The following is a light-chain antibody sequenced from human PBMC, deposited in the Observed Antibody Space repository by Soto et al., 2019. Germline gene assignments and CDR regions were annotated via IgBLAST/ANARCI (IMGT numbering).Light chain of an antibody. CDR1: SSNIGGNS. CDR3: GSWDSSLSAYV. Sequence: QSVLTQPPSVSAAPGQKVTISCSGSSSNIGGNSVSWYPQLPGTAPKLLIYDDDKRPSGIPDRFSGSKSGTSATLGITGFQTGDEADYYCGSWDSSLSAYVFATGTKVTVL. CDR2: DDD. J-gene: IGLJ1*01. V-gene: IGLV1-51*01.